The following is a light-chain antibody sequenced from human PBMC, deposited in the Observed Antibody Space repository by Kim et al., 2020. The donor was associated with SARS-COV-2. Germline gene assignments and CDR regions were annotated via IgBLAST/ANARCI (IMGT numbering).Light chain of an antibody. J-gene: IGKJ1*01. V-gene: IGKV1-5*03. CDR2: KAS. CDR3: QRAGT. Sequence: DIQMTQSPSTLSASVGDRVTITCRASQSISSWLAWYQQKPGKAPKLLIYKASSLESGVPSRFSGSGSGTEFTLTISSLQPDDFATYYYQRAGTFGQGTKVDIK. CDR1: QSISSW.